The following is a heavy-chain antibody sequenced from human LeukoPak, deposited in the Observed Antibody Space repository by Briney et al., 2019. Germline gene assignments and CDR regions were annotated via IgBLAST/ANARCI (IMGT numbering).Heavy chain of an antibody. Sequence: GGSLRLSCTASGFTFGDYAMSWVRQAPGKGLEWVGFIRSKAYGGTTEYAASVKGRFTISRDDSKNSLYLQMNSLKTEDTAVYYCARVTGDGAFDIWGQGTMVTVSS. CDR1: GFTFGDYA. J-gene: IGHJ3*02. CDR2: IRSKAYGGTT. D-gene: IGHD7-27*01. V-gene: IGHV3-49*04. CDR3: ARVTGDGAFDI.